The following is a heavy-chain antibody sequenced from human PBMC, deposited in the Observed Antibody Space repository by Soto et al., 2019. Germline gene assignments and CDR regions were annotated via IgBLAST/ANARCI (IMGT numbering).Heavy chain of an antibody. V-gene: IGHV3-33*01. D-gene: IGHD6-13*01. J-gene: IGHJ6*03. CDR1: GFTFSSYG. CDR2: IWYDGSNK. Sequence: PGGSLRLSCAASGFTFSSYGMHWVRQAPGKGLEWVAVIWYDGSNKYYADSVKGRFTISRDNSKNTLYLQMNSLRAEDTAVYYCARESQSYSSSWYRVTKSNYYYYYMDVWGKGTTVTVSS. CDR3: ARESQSYSSSWYRVTKSNYYYYYMDV.